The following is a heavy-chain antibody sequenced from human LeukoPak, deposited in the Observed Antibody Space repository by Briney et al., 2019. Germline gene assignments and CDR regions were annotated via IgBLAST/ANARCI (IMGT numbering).Heavy chain of an antibody. V-gene: IGHV4-34*01. CDR1: GGSFSGYY. CDR3: ARHVGYGFWSGSYYMDV. J-gene: IGHJ6*03. CDR2: INHSGST. D-gene: IGHD3-3*01. Sequence: PSETLSLTCAVYGGSFSGYYWSWIRQPPGKGLEWIGEINHSGSTNYNPSLKSRVTISVDTSKNQFSLKLSSVTAADTAVYYCARHVGYGFWSGSYYMDVWGKGTTVTVS.